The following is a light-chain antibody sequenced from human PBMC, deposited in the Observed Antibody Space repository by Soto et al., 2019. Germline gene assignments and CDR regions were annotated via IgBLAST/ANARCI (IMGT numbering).Light chain of an antibody. CDR3: QTWGTAIRVV. CDR1: SGHSNYA. CDR2: VNSDGSH. Sequence: QLVLTQSPSASASLGASVKLTCTLSSGHSNYAIAWHQQQPGKGPRYLMKVNSDGSHSKGDGIPDRFSGASSGAKRYLTISSLQSEDEADYYCQTWGTAIRVVFGGGTKLTVL. V-gene: IGLV4-69*01. J-gene: IGLJ2*01.